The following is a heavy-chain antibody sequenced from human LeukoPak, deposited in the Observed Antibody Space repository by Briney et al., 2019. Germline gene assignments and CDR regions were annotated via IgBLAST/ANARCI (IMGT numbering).Heavy chain of an antibody. Sequence: ASVKVSCKASGYTFTSYGISWVRQAPGQGLEWMGWMNPNSGNTGYAQKFQGRVTITRNTSISTAYMELSSLRSEDAAVYYCARGRDAFDIWGQGTMVTVSS. J-gene: IGHJ3*02. CDR3: ARGRDAFDI. V-gene: IGHV1-8*03. CDR2: MNPNSGNT. CDR1: GYTFTSYG.